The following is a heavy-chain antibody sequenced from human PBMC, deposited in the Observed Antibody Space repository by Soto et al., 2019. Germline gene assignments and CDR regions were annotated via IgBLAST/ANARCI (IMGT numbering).Heavy chain of an antibody. CDR1: GFTFSSYW. Sequence: GGSLRLSCAASGFTFSSYWMSWVRQAPGKWLEWVANIKQGGSEKYYVDSVKGRFTISRDNAKNSLYLQMNSLRAEDTAVYYCARGRRYCSSTSCPFYYYGMDVWGQGXTVTVYS. J-gene: IGHJ6*02. V-gene: IGHV3-7*04. CDR2: IKQGGSEK. CDR3: ARGRRYCSSTSCPFYYYGMDV. D-gene: IGHD2-2*01.